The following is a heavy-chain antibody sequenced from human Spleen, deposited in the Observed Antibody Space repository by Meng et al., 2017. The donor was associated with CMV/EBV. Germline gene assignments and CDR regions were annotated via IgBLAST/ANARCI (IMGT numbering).Heavy chain of an antibody. CDR2: ISGSGITT. J-gene: IGHJ5*02. CDR3: AKSSGDCASANCYGNWFDP. CDR1: FSSYA. Sequence: FSSYAMNCVRPAPGKGLEWVSSISGSGITTHYADSVKGRFTISRDNSESTLYLQMNSLRAEDTALYYCAKSSGDCASANCYGNWFDPWGQGTLVTVSS. V-gene: IGHV3-23*01. D-gene: IGHD2-2*01.